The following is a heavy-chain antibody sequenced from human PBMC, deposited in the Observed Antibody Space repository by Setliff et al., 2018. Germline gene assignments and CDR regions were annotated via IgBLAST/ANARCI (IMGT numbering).Heavy chain of an antibody. CDR2: IYHSGST. J-gene: IGHJ6*03. CDR3: ARGRRHYYYYMDV. V-gene: IGHV4-38-2*01. CDR1: GCSISSGYY. Sequence: KPSETLSLTCAVSGCSISSGYYWGWIRQPPGKGLEWIGSIYHSGSTYYNPSLKSRVTISVDTSKNQFSLKLSSVTAADTAVYYCARGRRHYYYYMDVWGKGTTVTVS.